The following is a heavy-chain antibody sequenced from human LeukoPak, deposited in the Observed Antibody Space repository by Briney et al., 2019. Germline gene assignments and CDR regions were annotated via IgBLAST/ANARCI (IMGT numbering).Heavy chain of an antibody. CDR1: GFTFSSYA. D-gene: IGHD6-19*01. CDR3: ARDLSHDSSGWYPGAFDI. J-gene: IGHJ3*02. Sequence: GRSLRLSCAASGFTFSSYAMHWVRQAPGKGLEWVAVISYDGSNKYYADSVKGRFTISRDNSENTLYLQMNSLRAEDTAVYYCARDLSHDSSGWYPGAFDIWGQGTMVTVSS. CDR2: ISYDGSNK. V-gene: IGHV3-30-3*01.